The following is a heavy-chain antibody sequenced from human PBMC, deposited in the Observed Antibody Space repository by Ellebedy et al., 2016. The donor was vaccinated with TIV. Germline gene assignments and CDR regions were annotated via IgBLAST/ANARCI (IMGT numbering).Heavy chain of an antibody. CDR2: IRYDGSNK. V-gene: IGHV3-30*02. CDR1: GFTFSTYG. Sequence: PGGSLRLSCAASGFTFSTYGMHWVRQAPGKGLEWVAFIRYDGSNKFYADSVKGRFTISRDNSKNTLYLHMKSLRTEDTAVYYCAKRGRELLRYFPGSGAYNWFDPWGQGTLVTVSS. D-gene: IGHD3-9*01. J-gene: IGHJ5*02. CDR3: AKRGRELLRYFPGSGAYNWFDP.